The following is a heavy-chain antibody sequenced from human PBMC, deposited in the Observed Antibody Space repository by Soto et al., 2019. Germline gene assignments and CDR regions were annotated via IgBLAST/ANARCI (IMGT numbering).Heavy chain of an antibody. CDR1: GGSFSGYY. J-gene: IGHJ2*01. CDR3: ARESHDILTGPPWVWYFDL. CDR2: INDRGSI. V-gene: IGHV4-34*01. Sequence: QVQLQQWGAGPLRPLETLSLTCGVSGGSFSGYYWAWIRQSPGKGLEWIGEINDRGSINYNPSLKSRVSISVDTSKIHYSLNLRSVTAADTAVYYCARESHDILTGPPWVWYFDLWGPGTLVTVSS. D-gene: IGHD3-9*01.